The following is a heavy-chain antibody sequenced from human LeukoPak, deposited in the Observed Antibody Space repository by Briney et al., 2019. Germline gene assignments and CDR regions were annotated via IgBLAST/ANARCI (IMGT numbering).Heavy chain of an antibody. CDR1: GFTFSSYW. CDR3: ARDPYYDFWSGYYPLDEYYYGMDV. J-gene: IGHJ6*02. CDR2: IKQDGSEK. D-gene: IGHD3-3*01. Sequence: PGGSLRLSCAASGFTFSSYWMSWVRQAPGKGLEWVANIKQDGSEKYYVDSVKGRFTISRDNAKNTLYLQMNSLRAEDTAVYYCARDPYYDFWSGYYPLDEYYYGMDVWGQGITVTVSS. V-gene: IGHV3-7*01.